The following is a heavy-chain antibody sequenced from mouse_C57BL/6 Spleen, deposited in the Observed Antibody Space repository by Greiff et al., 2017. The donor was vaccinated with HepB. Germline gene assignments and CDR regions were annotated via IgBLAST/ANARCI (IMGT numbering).Heavy chain of an antibody. CDR1: GYAFSSSW. D-gene: IGHD1-1*01. V-gene: IGHV1-82*01. J-gene: IGHJ1*03. CDR2: IYPGDGDT. Sequence: VQLQQSGPELVKPGASVKISCKASGYAFSSSWMNWVKQRPGKGLEWIGRIYPGDGDTNYTGKFKGKATLTADKSSSTAYMQLSSLTSEDSAVYFCAKPPITTVVAPGYFDVWGTGTTVTVSS. CDR3: AKPPITTVVAPGYFDV.